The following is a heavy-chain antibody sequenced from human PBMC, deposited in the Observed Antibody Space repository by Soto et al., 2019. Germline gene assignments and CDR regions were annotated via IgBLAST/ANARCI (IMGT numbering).Heavy chain of an antibody. CDR2: ISGSGDKT. Sequence: EVQLLESGGGLVQPGGSLTLSCAASGFTFNNYAMNWVRQAPGKGLEWVSAISGSGDKTYYADSVKGRFTISRDISKNVVYLQMNSLRADNTDVYYCAKVGERFRYYFDYLGQGTLVTVSS. J-gene: IGHJ4*02. CDR1: GFTFNNYA. D-gene: IGHD2-21*01. CDR3: AKVGERFRYYFDY. V-gene: IGHV3-23*01.